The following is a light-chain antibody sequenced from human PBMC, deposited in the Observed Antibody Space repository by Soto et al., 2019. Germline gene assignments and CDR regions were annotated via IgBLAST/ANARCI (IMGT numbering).Light chain of an antibody. CDR1: QSVSSSY. V-gene: IGKV3-20*01. J-gene: IGKJ4*01. CDR3: QQYGRSPLT. Sequence: EIVLTQSPGTLSLSPGERATLSCRASQSVSSSYLAWYQQKPGQAPRLLIYGASNRATGIPDRFSGSGSGTDFTLTISRPEPEDSAVDHGQQYGRSPLTGGGGTKVEIK. CDR2: GAS.